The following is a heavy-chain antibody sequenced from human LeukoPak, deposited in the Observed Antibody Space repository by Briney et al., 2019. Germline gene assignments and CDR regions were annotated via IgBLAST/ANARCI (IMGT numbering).Heavy chain of an antibody. J-gene: IGHJ6*02. V-gene: IGHV4-39*07. CDR3: ARCQATRRQPTRYYGMDV. CDR2: INHSGST. Sequence: PSETLSLTCTVSGGSISSSSYYWSWIRQPPGKGLEWIGEINHSGSTNYNPSLKSRVTISVDTSKNQFSLKLSSVTAADTAVYYCARCQATRRQPTRYYGMDVWGQGTTVTVSS. CDR1: GGSISSSSYY. D-gene: IGHD1-14*01.